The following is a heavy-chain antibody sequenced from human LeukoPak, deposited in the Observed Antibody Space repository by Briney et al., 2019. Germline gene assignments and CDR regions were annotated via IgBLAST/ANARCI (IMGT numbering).Heavy chain of an antibody. CDR2: IYTSSTI. J-gene: IGHJ6*03. CDR1: AGSITSGSYY. V-gene: IGHV4-61*02. CDR3: AGDRFDDSNGYYYHYYYYMDV. D-gene: IGHD3-22*01. Sequence: PSATLSLTCTVSAGSITSGSYYSSWIRPPAGTGLEWNGRIYTSSTINYNPSLKSRVTISVDTSKYQFSLKLSSVTAADKAVYYCAGDRFDDSNGYYYHYYYYMDVWGKGTTVTVSS.